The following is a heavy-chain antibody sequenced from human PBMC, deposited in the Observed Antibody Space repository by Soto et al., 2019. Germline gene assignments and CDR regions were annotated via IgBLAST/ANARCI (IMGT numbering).Heavy chain of an antibody. CDR2: ISHLETT. CDR3: VRGGGYDSFDF. CDR1: GVTMSYGAYL. D-gene: IGHD5-12*01. V-gene: IGHV4-30-2*06. J-gene: IGHJ4*02. Sequence: PSETLSLTCSVSGVTMSYGAYLWNWIWKFPGTGLEWLGYISHLETTSYNPSFRSRVSLSIDRTRNQFFLRLVSMTAAAKAVYDCVRGGGYDSFDFWGQGIQGTASS.